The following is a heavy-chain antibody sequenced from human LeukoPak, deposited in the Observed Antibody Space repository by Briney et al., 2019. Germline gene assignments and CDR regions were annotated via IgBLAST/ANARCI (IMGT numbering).Heavy chain of an antibody. CDR3: ARGRDLFDF. CDR1: GFTFSTYS. CDR2: ISSSSSTI. J-gene: IGHJ4*02. V-gene: IGHV3-48*04. Sequence: GGSLRLSCAASGFTFSTYSLNWVRQAPGKGLEWVSYISSSSSTIYYADSVTGRFTISRDNAKNSLYLQINSLRAEDTAVYYCARGRDLFDFWGQGTLVTVSS.